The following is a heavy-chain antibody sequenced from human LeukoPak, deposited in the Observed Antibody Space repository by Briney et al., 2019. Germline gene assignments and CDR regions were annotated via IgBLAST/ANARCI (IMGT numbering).Heavy chain of an antibody. J-gene: IGHJ3*02. CDR2: IYYSGST. CDR1: GGSISGYY. CDR3: ARHDSGSYFDAFDI. D-gene: IGHD1-26*01. Sequence: SETLSLTCTVSGGSISGYYWSWIRQPPRKGLEWIGYIYYSGSTNYNPSLKSRVTISVDTSKNQFSLKLSSVTAADTAVYYCARHDSGSYFDAFDIWGQGTMVTVSS. V-gene: IGHV4-59*08.